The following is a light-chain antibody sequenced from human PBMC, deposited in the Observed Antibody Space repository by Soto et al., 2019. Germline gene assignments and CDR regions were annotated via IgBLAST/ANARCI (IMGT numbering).Light chain of an antibody. CDR3: QQYDKWPPRT. CDR1: QSVSSN. V-gene: IGKV3D-15*01. Sequence: EIVLIQSPATLSLSPGERATLSCRASQSVSSNLAWYQQNPGQAPRLLIFDASNRATGTPARFSGSGSGTEFTLTISSLQSEDSAVYYCQQYDKWPPRTFGQGTKVDI. J-gene: IGKJ1*01. CDR2: DAS.